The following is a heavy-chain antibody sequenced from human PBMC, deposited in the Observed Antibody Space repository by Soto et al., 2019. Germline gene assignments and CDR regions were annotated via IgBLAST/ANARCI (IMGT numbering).Heavy chain of an antibody. V-gene: IGHV1-18*01. CDR1: GYTFTSYG. D-gene: IGHD3-9*01. Sequence: ASVKVSCKASGYTFTSYGISWVRQAPGQGLAWMGWISAYNGNTNYAQKLQGRVSMTTETSTRTAYMELRMLRSDDTGVYYCSTGGYFDYSAYYSYIDVLGQGTTVTVS. J-gene: IGHJ6*03. CDR2: ISAYNGNT. CDR3: STGGYFDYSAYYSYIDV.